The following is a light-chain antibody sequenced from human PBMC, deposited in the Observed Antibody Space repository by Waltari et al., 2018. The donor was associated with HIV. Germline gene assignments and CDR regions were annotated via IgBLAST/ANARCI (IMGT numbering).Light chain of an antibody. J-gene: IGLJ2*01. CDR1: SSNIGRNY. V-gene: IGLV1-47*01. CDR3: QSYDNSLGVV. CDR2: TNN. Sequence: QSVLTQPPSASGTPGQRVTISCSGSSSNIGRNYVYWYQQLPGTAPKLLIYTNNQRPSGVPDRFSGSKSGTSASLAITGLQAEDEADYYCQSYDNSLGVVFGGGTKLTVL.